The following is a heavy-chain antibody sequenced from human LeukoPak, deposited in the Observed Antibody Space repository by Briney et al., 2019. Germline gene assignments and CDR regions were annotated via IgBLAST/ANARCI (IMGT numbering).Heavy chain of an antibody. CDR1: GYTFTSYY. D-gene: IGHD5-18*01. V-gene: IGHV1-2*02. CDR2: INPNSGGT. Sequence: ASVKVSCKASGYTFTSYYMHWVRQAPGQGLEWMGWINPNSGGTNYAQKFQGGVTMTRDTSISTAYMELSRLRSDDTAVYYCARDWDTAMVYFGYWGQGTLVTVSS. J-gene: IGHJ4*02. CDR3: ARDWDTAMVYFGY.